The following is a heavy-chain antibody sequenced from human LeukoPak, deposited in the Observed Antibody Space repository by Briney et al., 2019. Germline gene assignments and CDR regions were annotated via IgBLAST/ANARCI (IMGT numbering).Heavy chain of an antibody. CDR3: ARRKPRIQLWLRGWFDP. V-gene: IGHV4-34*01. D-gene: IGHD5-18*01. CDR1: GGSFSGYY. J-gene: IGHJ5*02. Sequence: SETLSLTCAVYGGSFSGYYWSWIRQPPGKGLEWIGEINHSGSTNYNPSLKSRVTISVDTSKNQFSLKLSSVTAADTAVYYCARRKPRIQLWLRGWFDPWGQGTLVTVSS. CDR2: INHSGST.